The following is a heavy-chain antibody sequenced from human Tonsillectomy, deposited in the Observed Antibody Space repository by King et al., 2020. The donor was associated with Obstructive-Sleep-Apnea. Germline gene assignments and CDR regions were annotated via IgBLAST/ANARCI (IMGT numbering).Heavy chain of an antibody. D-gene: IGHD6-19*01. CDR2: IDPIASVT. Sequence: VQLVESGAEVKKPGESLRISCKGSGYSFTNYWINWVRQMPGKGLEWMGRIDPIASVTNFSPSFQGHVTISADRSISTVYLQWSGLKASDTAMYYCARQDTYSSGQYYFDYWGQGTLVTVSS. CDR1: GYSFTNYW. V-gene: IGHV5-10-1*03. CDR3: ARQDTYSSGQYYFDY. J-gene: IGHJ4*02.